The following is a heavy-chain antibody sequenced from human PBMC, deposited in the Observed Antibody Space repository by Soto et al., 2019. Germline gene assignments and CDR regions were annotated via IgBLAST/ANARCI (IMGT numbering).Heavy chain of an antibody. Sequence: GGPLILPRAASGFTVSTTYMGWVPQAPGKGLEWISIIYSAGNTYYADSVKGRFTISRDNSKNTLYLQMNSLGAEDTAVYYCARDFVVGGPTINYYYGMDVWGHGTTVTVSS. V-gene: IGHV3-66*01. J-gene: IGHJ6*02. CDR3: ARDFVVGGPTINYYYGMDV. CDR1: GFTVSTTY. CDR2: IYSAGNT. D-gene: IGHD1-26*01.